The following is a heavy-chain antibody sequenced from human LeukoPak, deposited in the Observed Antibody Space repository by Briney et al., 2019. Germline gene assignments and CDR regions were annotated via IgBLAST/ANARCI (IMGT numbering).Heavy chain of an antibody. V-gene: IGHV1-69*01. CDR3: AAGYYDSSARGYYYGMDV. D-gene: IGHD3-22*01. CDR2: IIPIFGTA. Sequence: SVKVSCKASGGTFSSYATSWVRQAPGQGLEWMGGIIPIFGTANYAQKFQGRVTITADESTSTAYMELSSLRSEDTAVYYCAAGYYDSSARGYYYGMDVWGQGTTVTVSS. CDR1: GGTFSSYA. J-gene: IGHJ6*02.